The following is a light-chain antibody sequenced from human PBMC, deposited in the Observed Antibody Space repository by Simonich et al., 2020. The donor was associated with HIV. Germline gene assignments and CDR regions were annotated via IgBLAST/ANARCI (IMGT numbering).Light chain of an antibody. J-gene: IGKJ2*01. CDR3: QQRSNWPKT. CDR1: QSVSSN. Sequence: EIVMTQSPATLSVSPGEKTTRPCRASQSVSSNLDWYQQKPGQAPRLLIYDASNRATGIPARFSGSGSGTDFTLTISSLEPEDFAVYYCQQRSNWPKTFGQGTKLEIK. CDR2: DAS. V-gene: IGKV3-11*01.